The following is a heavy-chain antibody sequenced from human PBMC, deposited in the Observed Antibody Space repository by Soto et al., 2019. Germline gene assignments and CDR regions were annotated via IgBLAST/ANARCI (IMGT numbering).Heavy chain of an antibody. J-gene: IGHJ4*02. CDR2: LSDSGSRT. CDR1: GFTFSNSG. CDR3: AQDSGYDSTD. D-gene: IGHD3-22*01. Sequence: EVQLLESGGGLVQPGGSLRLSCAASGFTFSNSGMSWVRQAPGKGLEWIAGLSDSGSRTNYADSVKGRFTISRDISKNPLYLQMNSLRVEATAVYYCAQDSGYDSTDWGQGTLVTVSS. V-gene: IGHV3-23*01.